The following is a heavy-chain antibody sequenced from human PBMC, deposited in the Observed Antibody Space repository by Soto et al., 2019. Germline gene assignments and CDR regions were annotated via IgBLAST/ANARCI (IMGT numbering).Heavy chain of an antibody. CDR3: ARDQPFVVVVAAPDY. Sequence: EVQLVESGGGLVQPGGSLRLSCAASGFTFSSYSMNWVRQAPGKGLEWVSYISSSSSTIYYADSVKGRFTISRDNAKNSLYLQMNSLRAEDTAVYYCARDQPFVVVVAAPDYWGQGTLVTVSS. CDR2: ISSSSSTI. J-gene: IGHJ4*02. D-gene: IGHD2-15*01. CDR1: GFTFSSYS. V-gene: IGHV3-48*01.